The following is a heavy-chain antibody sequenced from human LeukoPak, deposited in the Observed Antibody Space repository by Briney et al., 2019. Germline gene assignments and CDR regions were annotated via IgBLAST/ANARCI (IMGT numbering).Heavy chain of an antibody. CDR3: ARALGGDYTFDI. J-gene: IGHJ3*02. Sequence: ASVNVSCKASGYTFTSYYMHWVRQAPGQGLEWMGLINPSGGSTSYAQKFQGRVTMTRDTSTSTVYMELSSLRSEDTAVYYCARALGGDYTFDIWGQGTMVTVSS. CDR2: INPSGGST. D-gene: IGHD2-21*02. CDR1: GYTFTSYY. V-gene: IGHV1-46*01.